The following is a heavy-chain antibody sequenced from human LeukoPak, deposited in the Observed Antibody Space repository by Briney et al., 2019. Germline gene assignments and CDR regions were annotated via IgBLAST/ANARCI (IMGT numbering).Heavy chain of an antibody. D-gene: IGHD3-10*02. CDR1: GFTFDDYA. CDR2: ISWNGGSI. V-gene: IGHV3-9*01. Sequence: GGSLRLSCAASGFTFDDYAMHWVRQAPGKGLEWVSGISWNGGSIGYVDSVKGRFTISRDNAKNSLYLQMNSLRAEDTAVYYCAELGITMIGGVWGKGTTVTISS. CDR3: AELGITMIGGV. J-gene: IGHJ6*04.